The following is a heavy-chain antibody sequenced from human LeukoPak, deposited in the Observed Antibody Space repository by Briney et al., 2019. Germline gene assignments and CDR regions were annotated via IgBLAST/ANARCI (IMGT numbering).Heavy chain of an antibody. V-gene: IGHV3-33*01. CDR1: GFTFSSYG. Sequence: PGRSLRLSCAASGFTFSSYGMHWVRQAPGKGLEWVAVIWYDGNNKYYTDSVKGRFIISRDNSMDTLYLQMNSLRAEDTVVYYCARPPHSCSSTSCYSQYWGQGTLVSVSS. D-gene: IGHD2-2*01. CDR3: ARPPHSCSSTSCYSQY. J-gene: IGHJ4*02. CDR2: IWYDGNNK.